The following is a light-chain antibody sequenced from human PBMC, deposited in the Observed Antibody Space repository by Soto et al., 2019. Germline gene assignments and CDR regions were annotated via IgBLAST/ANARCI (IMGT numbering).Light chain of an antibody. CDR3: SSYTSSSALL. CDR2: DVS. J-gene: IGLJ2*01. Sequence: QSVLTQPASVSGSPGQSITISCTGTRSDIGAYNYVSWYQHHPDKAPKLIIYDVSNRPSGVSDRFSGSKSGNTASLTISGLQAEDEADYHCSSYTSSSALLFGGGTKVTVL. CDR1: RSDIGAYNY. V-gene: IGLV2-14*03.